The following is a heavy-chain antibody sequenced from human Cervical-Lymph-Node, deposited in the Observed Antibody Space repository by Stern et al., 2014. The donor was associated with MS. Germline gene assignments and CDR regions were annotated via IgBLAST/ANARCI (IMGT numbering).Heavy chain of an antibody. CDR1: GGTLISYA. J-gene: IGHJ4*02. CDR2: IIPILGTT. D-gene: IGHD2-8*01. V-gene: IGHV1-69*01. CDR3: TRDRRHVDTIGGYFFDN. Sequence: QVQLVESVAEVKTPGSSVKGSCKASGGTLISYAISWVRQAPGQVLEWMGGIIPILGTTNYAQEFTGRVTISADESTTTVYMELSSLRSEDTALYYCTRDRRHVDTIGGYFFDNWGQGTMVTVSS.